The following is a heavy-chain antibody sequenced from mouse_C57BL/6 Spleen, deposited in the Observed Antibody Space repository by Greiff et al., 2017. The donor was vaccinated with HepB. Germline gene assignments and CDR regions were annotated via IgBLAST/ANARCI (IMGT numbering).Heavy chain of an antibody. CDR2: IRSKSNNYAT. J-gene: IGHJ3*01. V-gene: IGHV10-1*01. CDR1: GFSFNTYA. CDR3: VRDDYDVGTWFAY. D-gene: IGHD2-4*01. Sequence: EVMLVESGGGLVQPKGSLKLSCAASGFSFNTYAMNWVRQAPGKGLEWVARIRSKSNNYATYYADSVKDRFTISRDDSESMLYLQMNNLKTEDTAMYYCVRDDYDVGTWFAYWGQGTLVTVSA.